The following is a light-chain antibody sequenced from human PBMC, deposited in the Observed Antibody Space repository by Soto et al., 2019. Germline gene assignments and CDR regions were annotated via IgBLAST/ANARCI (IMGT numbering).Light chain of an antibody. Sequence: DIQMTQSPSTLSASVGDRVTLTCRASQSAGIYLAWYQQKPGKAPKLLIYDASRLESGVPSRFSGSGSGTEFTLTISSLQPEDFATYYCQPYNSRIFGQGTKLEIK. V-gene: IGKV1-5*01. CDR3: QPYNSRI. CDR2: DAS. CDR1: QSAGIY. J-gene: IGKJ2*02.